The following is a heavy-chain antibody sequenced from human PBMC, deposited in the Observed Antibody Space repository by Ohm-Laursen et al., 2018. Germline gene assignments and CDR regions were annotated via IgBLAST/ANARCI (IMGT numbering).Heavy chain of an antibody. CDR2: IYYSGST. D-gene: IGHD6-13*01. V-gene: IGHV4-59*08. Sequence: SETLSLTCTVSGGSISSYYWSWIRQPPGKGLEWIGYIYYSGSTNYNPSLKSRVTISVDTSKNQFSLKLSSVTAADTAVYYCARHKHRWGSSWYYFDYWGQGTLVTVSS. CDR1: GGSISSYY. CDR3: ARHKHRWGSSWYYFDY. J-gene: IGHJ4*02.